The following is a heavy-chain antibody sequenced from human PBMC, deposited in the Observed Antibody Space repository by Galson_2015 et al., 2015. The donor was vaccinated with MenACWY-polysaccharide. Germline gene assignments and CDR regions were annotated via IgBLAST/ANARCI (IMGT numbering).Heavy chain of an antibody. CDR2: IYWDDDK. Sequence: PALVKPTQTLTLTCTFSGFSLTTNGVGVGWPRQSPGKALECLAIIYWDDDKRYSPSLRNRLTINKDTSGKEVVLTMTDMDPVDTGTYDCAHRLGGSGDWDVGCFDSWGQGTLVTVSS. J-gene: IGHJ5*01. D-gene: IGHD2-21*02. V-gene: IGHV2-5*02. CDR1: GFSLTTNGVG. CDR3: AHRLGGSGDWDVGCFDS.